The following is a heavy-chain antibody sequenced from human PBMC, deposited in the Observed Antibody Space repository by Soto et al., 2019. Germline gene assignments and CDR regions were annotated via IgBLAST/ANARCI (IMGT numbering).Heavy chain of an antibody. CDR2: INPNSGGT. D-gene: IGHD3-10*01. CDR3: ARGEYYGSGSYYGGMDV. V-gene: IGHV1-2*04. CDR1: GYTFTGYY. J-gene: IGHJ4*02. Sequence: ASVKVSCKASGYTFTGYYMHWVRQAPGQGLEWMGWINPNSGGTNYAQKFQGWVTMTRDTSISTAYMELSRLRSDDTAVYYCARGEYYGSGSYYGGMDVWGQGTLVTVSS.